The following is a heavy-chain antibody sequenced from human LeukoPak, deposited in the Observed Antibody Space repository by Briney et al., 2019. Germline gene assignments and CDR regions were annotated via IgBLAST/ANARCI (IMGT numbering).Heavy chain of an antibody. CDR1: GYIFTSYY. Sequence: GASVKVSCKASGYIFTSYYIHWVRQAPGQGLEWMGIINPGDGRTTYAQKFQDRVAMTRDTSTTTVYMELSSLRSGDTAVYYCARDAPCGGDCYPDYWGQGTLVIVSS. D-gene: IGHD2-21*02. CDR2: INPGDGRT. CDR3: ARDAPCGGDCYPDY. J-gene: IGHJ4*02. V-gene: IGHV1-46*01.